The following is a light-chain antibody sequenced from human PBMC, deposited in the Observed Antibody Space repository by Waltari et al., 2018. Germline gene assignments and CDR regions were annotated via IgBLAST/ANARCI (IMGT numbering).Light chain of an antibody. CDR1: SSNIGAGSD. Sequence: QSVLTQPPSVSGAPGQRVTISCTGTSSNIGAGSDVPWYQQLPGTAPKLLIYGNSSRPSGVPDRFSGSKSGTSASLAITGLQAEDEADYYCQSYDSSLSGSVVFGGGTKLTVL. CDR3: QSYDSSLSGSVV. J-gene: IGLJ2*01. V-gene: IGLV1-40*01. CDR2: GNS.